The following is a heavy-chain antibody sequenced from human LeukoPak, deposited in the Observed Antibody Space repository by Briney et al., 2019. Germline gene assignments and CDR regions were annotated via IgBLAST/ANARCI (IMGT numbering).Heavy chain of an antibody. CDR2: IYHSGST. CDR3: ATNTGTVFDY. Sequence: SETLSLTCAVYGGSFSGYYWSWIRQPPGKGLEWIGEIYHSGSTNYNPSLKSRVTISVDKSKNQFSLKLSSVTAADTAVYYCATNTGTVFDYWGQGALVTVSS. V-gene: IGHV4-34*01. J-gene: IGHJ4*02. CDR1: GGSFSGYY. D-gene: IGHD7-27*01.